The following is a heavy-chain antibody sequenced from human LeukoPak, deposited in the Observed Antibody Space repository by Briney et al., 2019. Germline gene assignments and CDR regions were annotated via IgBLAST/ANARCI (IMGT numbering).Heavy chain of an antibody. CDR1: GFTFSHYW. CDR3: ARKHPQLRFWEGFPNWSAP. J-gene: IGHJ5*02. D-gene: IGHD3-3*01. V-gene: IGHV4-34*01. Sequence: PGGSLRLSCAASGFTFSHYWMSWVRQAPGKGLEWIGEINHSGSTDYNPSLKSRVTISVDTSKNQFSLKLSSVTAADTAVYYCARKHPQLRFWEGFPNWSAPGAQEPLVTV. CDR2: INHSGST.